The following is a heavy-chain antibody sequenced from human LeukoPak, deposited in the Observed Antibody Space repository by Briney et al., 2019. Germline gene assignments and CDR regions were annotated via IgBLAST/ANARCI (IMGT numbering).Heavy chain of an antibody. Sequence: ASVKVSCKASGYTFTGYYMHWVRQAPGQGLEWMGWINPSSGGTNYAQKFQGRVTMTRDTSISTAYMELSRLRSDDTAVYYCARDQRQLGYYYYYMDVWGKGTTVTVSS. D-gene: IGHD6-6*01. J-gene: IGHJ6*03. V-gene: IGHV1-2*02. CDR2: INPSSGGT. CDR1: GYTFTGYY. CDR3: ARDQRQLGYYYYYMDV.